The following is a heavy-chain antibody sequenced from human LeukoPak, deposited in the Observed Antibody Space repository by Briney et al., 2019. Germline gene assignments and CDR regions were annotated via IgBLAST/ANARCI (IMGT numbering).Heavy chain of an antibody. J-gene: IGHJ5*02. CDR3: ARVGQGDCSSTSCYVERFDP. CDR1: GGSISSGGYS. D-gene: IGHD2-2*01. CDR2: IYHSGST. V-gene: IGHV4-30-2*01. Sequence: SETLSLTCAVSGGSISSGGYSWSWTRQPPGKGLEWIGYIYHSGSTYYNPSLKSRVTISVDRSKNQFSLKLSSVTAADTAVYYCARVGQGDCSSTSCYVERFDPWGQGTLVTVSS.